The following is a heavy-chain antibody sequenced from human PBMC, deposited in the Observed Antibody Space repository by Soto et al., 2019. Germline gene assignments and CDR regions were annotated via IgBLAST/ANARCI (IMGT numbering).Heavy chain of an antibody. CDR2: VGGGGGTT. CDR3: TKSQGPARTVTRHNVPYSSFSFDL. J-gene: IGHJ4*01. V-gene: IGHV3-23*01. Sequence: PGGSLRLSCTASGFSFSSYARSWVRRAPGGGLEWVSFVGGGGGTTFSADSVKGLFTISRDNSKNTVYLQMSSLRPEDTARYYCTKSQGPARTVTRHNVPYSSFSFDLCGHGTQVTVSS. D-gene: IGHD2-21*01. CDR1: GFSFSSYA.